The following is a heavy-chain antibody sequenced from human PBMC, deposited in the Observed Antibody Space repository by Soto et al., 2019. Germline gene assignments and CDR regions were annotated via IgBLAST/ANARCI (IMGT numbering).Heavy chain of an antibody. J-gene: IGHJ3*02. CDR1: GFTFSSYE. Sequence: LRLSCAASGFTFSSYEMNWVRQAPGKGLEWVSYISSSGSTIYYADSVKGRFTISRDNAKNSLYLQMNSLRAEDTAVYYCASLIAAAGTEAFDIWGQGTMVTVSS. CDR2: ISSSGSTI. D-gene: IGHD6-13*01. V-gene: IGHV3-48*03. CDR3: ASLIAAAGTEAFDI.